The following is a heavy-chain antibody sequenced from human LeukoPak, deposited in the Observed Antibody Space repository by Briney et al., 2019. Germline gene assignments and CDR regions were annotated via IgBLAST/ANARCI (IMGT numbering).Heavy chain of an antibody. CDR3: ARVYKRPTSPFDP. CDR2: IFYSGDT. D-gene: IGHD2-2*01. Sequence: SETLSLTCTVSRDSISSHFWGWIRQPPGKGLEWIGYIFYSGDTNYNPSLKSRVTISIDTSKNQFSLKLSSVTAADTAVYYCARVYKRPTSPFDPWGQGTLVTVSS. J-gene: IGHJ5*02. CDR1: RDSISSHF. V-gene: IGHV4-59*11.